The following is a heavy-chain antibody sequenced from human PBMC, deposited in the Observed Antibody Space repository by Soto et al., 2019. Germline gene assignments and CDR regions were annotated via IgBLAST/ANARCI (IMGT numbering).Heavy chain of an antibody. V-gene: IGHV1-3*01. Sequence: ASVKVSCKASGYTFTNYAMHWVRQAPGQRLEWMGWIIAGNGNTKYSQKFQGRVTITRDTSASTAYMELRSLRSADTAVYYCAREGYCSSTSCFDYWGQGTLVTVSS. J-gene: IGHJ4*02. D-gene: IGHD2-2*01. CDR3: AREGYCSSTSCFDY. CDR1: GYTFTNYA. CDR2: IIAGNGNT.